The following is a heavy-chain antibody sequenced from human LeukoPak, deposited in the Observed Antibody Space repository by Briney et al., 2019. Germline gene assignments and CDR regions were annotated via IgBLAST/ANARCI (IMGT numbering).Heavy chain of an antibody. D-gene: IGHD6-13*01. J-gene: IGHJ5*02. CDR2: IYHSGST. V-gene: IGHV4-30-2*01. CDR3: ARELAAPVLNWFDP. CDR1: GGSISSGGYY. Sequence: PSETLSLTCTVSGGSISSGGYYWSWIRQPPRKGLEWIGYIYHSGSTYYNPSLKSRVTISVDRSKNQFSLKLSSVTAADTAVYYCARELAAPVLNWFDPWGQGTLVTVSS.